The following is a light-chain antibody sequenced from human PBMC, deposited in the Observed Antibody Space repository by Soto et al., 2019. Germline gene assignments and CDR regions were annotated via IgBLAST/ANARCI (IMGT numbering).Light chain of an antibody. CDR3: QQRSNWPPWT. CDR2: DAS. V-gene: IGKV3-11*01. J-gene: IGKJ1*01. CDR1: QSVSSSY. Sequence: EIVLTQSPATLSLSPGDSATLSCRASQSVSSSYLAWYRQKPGQAPRLLIYDASNRATGIPAMFSGSGSGTDFTLTISSLEPEDFAVYYCQQRSNWPPWTFGQGTKVDIK.